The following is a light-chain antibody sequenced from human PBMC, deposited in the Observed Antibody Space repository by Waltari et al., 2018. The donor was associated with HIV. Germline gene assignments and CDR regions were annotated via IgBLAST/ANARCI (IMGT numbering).Light chain of an antibody. CDR1: SSDVGAFNY. CDR2: EVT. Sequence: QSALTQPRSISGSPGQSITISCTGSSSDVGAFNYVSWYQHLPGRAPQLIIYEVTNRPPGVSDRFSGSKSGNTASLTVSRLRAEDEGDYYCGSYAGSDDLGLLGGGTKLTVL. CDR3: GSYAGSDDLGL. V-gene: IGLV2-11*01. J-gene: IGLJ2*01.